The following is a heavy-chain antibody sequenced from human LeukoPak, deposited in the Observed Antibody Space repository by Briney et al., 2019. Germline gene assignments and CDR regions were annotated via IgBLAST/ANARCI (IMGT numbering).Heavy chain of an antibody. Sequence: SQTLSLTCTVSGDSISSGDYYWSWIRQPPGKSLEWIGYIYYSGSTYYNPSLKSRVTISVDTSKNQFSLKLSSVTAADTAVYYCARWTSCGGDCYWLDYWGQGTLVTVSS. CDR3: ARWTSCGGDCYWLDY. CDR1: GDSISSGDYY. D-gene: IGHD2-21*02. J-gene: IGHJ4*02. CDR2: IYYSGST. V-gene: IGHV4-30-4*01.